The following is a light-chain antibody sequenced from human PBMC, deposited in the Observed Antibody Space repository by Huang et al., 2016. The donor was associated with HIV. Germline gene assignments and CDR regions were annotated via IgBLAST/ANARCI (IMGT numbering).Light chain of an antibody. J-gene: IGKJ1*01. CDR3: QQYNNGPRT. V-gene: IGKV3-15*01. CDR2: GAS. Sequence: EIVMTQSPATLSVSPGERATLSCRASQSVSSNLAWYQQKPGQAPRPLIYGASTRATGIPARFSGSGSGTEFTLTISSLQSEDFAVYYCQQYNNGPRTFGQGTKVEIK. CDR1: QSVSSN.